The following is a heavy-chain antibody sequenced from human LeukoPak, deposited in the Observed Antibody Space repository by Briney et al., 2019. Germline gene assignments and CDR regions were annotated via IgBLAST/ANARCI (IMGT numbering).Heavy chain of an antibody. CDR1: GGSIASGSYF. CDR2: IFSSGST. D-gene: IGHD3-22*01. CDR3: ARGFYYLYYFDS. J-gene: IGHJ4*02. Sequence: ASETPSLTCSVSGGSIASGSYFWSWIRQPAGKGLEWIGRIFSSGSTNSNPSFKSRVTISLDASKNKFSLKLSSVTAADTAVYYCARGFYYLYYFDSWGQGTPVTVSS. V-gene: IGHV4-61*02.